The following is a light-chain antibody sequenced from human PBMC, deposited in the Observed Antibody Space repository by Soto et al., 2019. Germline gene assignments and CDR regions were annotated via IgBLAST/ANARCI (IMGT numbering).Light chain of an antibody. V-gene: IGKV3-20*01. J-gene: IGKJ1*01. CDR2: GAS. CDR1: QSVSSN. Sequence: PGERATLSCRASQSVSSNLAWYQQKPGQAPRLLIYGASTRATGIPDRFSGSGSGTDFTLTISRLEPEDFAVYYCQQYGSSPRTFGQGTKV. CDR3: QQYGSSPRT.